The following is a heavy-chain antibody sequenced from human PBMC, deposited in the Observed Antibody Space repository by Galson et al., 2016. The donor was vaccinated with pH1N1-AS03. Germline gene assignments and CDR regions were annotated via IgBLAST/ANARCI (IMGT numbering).Heavy chain of an antibody. V-gene: IGHV3-74*01. Sequence: SLRLSCAASGFSFSTYWMHWVRQAPGKGLVWVSHINSDGSTTNYADSVKGRFTISRDNAKRTLYLQMNSLRAEDTAVYSCQYGWGSYIPDYWGQGTLVIVSS. J-gene: IGHJ4*02. D-gene: IGHD3-10*01. CDR2: INSDGSTT. CDR3: QYGWGSYIPDY. CDR1: GFSFSTYW.